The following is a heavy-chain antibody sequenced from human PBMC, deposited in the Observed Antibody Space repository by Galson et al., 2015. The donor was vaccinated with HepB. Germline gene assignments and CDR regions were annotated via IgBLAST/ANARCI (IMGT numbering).Heavy chain of an antibody. CDR3: AREDIVVVPAGFGPYYYYGMDV. D-gene: IGHD2-2*01. CDR2: IIPILGIA. CDR1: GGTFSSYT. Sequence: SVKVSCKASGGTFSSYTISWVRQAPGQGLEWMGRIIPILGIANYAQKFQGRVTITADKSTSTAYMELSSLRSEDTAVYYCAREDIVVVPAGFGPYYYYGMDVWGQGTTVTVSS. J-gene: IGHJ6*02. V-gene: IGHV1-69*04.